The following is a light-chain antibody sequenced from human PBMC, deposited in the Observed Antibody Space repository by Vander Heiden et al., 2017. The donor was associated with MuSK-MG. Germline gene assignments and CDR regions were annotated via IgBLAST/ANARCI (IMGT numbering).Light chain of an antibody. V-gene: IGKV3-20*01. J-gene: IGKJ1*01. Sequence: EIGLTQPPGTLPLSLGEGAALSCRASQRMSGSYLAWCQQKPGQAPRLLIYGASIRATGIPDRFSGSRSGTTFTLTISRLEPEDFAVYYCQQYGSSPPWTFGQGTKVEIK. CDR1: QRMSGSY. CDR2: GAS. CDR3: QQYGSSPPWT.